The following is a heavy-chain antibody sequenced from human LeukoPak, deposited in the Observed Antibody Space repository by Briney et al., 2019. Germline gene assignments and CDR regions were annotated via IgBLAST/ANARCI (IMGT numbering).Heavy chain of an antibody. D-gene: IGHD3-3*01. Sequence: PGGSLRLSCAASGFTFSTYGMHWVRQAPGKGLEWASSISSSSSYIYYADSVKGRFTISRDNSQNTVSLQLNNLRIEDTALYYCAKTSLSDPSGHYYYMDVWGKGTTVTVSS. CDR2: ISSSSSYI. CDR3: AKTSLSDPSGHYYYMDV. V-gene: IGHV3-21*01. J-gene: IGHJ6*03. CDR1: GFTFSTYG.